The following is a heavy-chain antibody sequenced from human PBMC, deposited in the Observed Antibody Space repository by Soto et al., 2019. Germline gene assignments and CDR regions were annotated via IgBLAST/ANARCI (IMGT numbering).Heavy chain of an antibody. Sequence: SETLSLTCTVSGGSISSYYWSWIRQPPGKGLEWIGYIYYSGSTNYNPSLKSRVTISVDTSKNQFSLKLSSVTAADTAVYYCVGQSLDFGVVTQIHHDYWGQGTLVTVSA. V-gene: IGHV4-59*01. CDR3: VGQSLDFGVVTQIHHDY. CDR2: IYYSGST. CDR1: GGSISSYY. J-gene: IGHJ4*02. D-gene: IGHD3-3*01.